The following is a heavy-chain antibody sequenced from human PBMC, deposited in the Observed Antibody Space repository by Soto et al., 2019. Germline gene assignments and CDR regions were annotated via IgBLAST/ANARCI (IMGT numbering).Heavy chain of an antibody. J-gene: IGHJ6*02. CDR2: IDASGNA. Sequence: QVQLQESGPGLVTASETLSLTCTVSGDSLSSYYWYWIRQPAGKGLWWIGRIDASGNANYNPSLTGRAIMSLATSKMQFSLRVTSVTDAYTAVYYCARYSSHWFQTDGIDVLGQGTTVTFSS. V-gene: IGHV4-4*07. CDR1: GDSLSSYY. D-gene: IGHD6-13*01. CDR3: ARYSSHWFQTDGIDV.